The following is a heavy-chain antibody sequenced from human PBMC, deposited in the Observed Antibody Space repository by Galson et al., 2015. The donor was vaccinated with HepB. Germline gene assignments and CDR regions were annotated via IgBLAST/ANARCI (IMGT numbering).Heavy chain of an antibody. CDR1: GGSFSGYY. V-gene: IGHV4-34*01. J-gene: IGHJ5*02. D-gene: IGHD3-3*01. CDR3: ARGVLEVTIFGVVIIRLAWFDP. Sequence: SETLSLTCAVYGGSFSGYYWSWIRQPPGKGLEWIGEINHSGSTNYNPSLKSRVTISVDTSKNQFSLKLSSVTAADTAVYYCARGVLEVTIFGVVIIRLAWFDPWGQGTLVTVSS. CDR2: INHSGST.